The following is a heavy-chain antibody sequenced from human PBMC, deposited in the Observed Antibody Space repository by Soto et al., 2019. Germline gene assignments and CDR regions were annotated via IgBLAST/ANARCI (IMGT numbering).Heavy chain of an antibody. CDR1: GFTFSNYA. V-gene: IGHV3-23*01. CDR3: AKVGTYDFWSGYESAFDI. Sequence: EVLLLESGGGLVQPGGSLRLCCAASGFTFSNYAMSWVRQAPGKGLEWVSGISGSGGGTDYADSVKGRFTISRDNSKNTLYLQMNSLRAEDTAVYYCAKVGTYDFWSGYESAFDIWGQGTMVTVSS. J-gene: IGHJ3*02. CDR2: ISGSGGGT. D-gene: IGHD3-3*01.